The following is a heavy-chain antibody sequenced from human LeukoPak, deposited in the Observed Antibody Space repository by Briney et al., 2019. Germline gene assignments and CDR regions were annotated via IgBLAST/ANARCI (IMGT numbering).Heavy chain of an antibody. CDR1: GIIISNDA. J-gene: IGHJ4*02. Sequence: PGGSLRLSCVASGIIISNDAMTWVRQAPGKGLEWVSAIGADSVGKYYADSVQGRFTIARDNSKNTLYLQMNSLRAEDTAVHYCAKDRPGISVAGALDYWGQGALVTVSS. D-gene: IGHD6-19*01. V-gene: IGHV3-23*01. CDR3: AKDRPGISVAGALDY. CDR2: IGADSVGK.